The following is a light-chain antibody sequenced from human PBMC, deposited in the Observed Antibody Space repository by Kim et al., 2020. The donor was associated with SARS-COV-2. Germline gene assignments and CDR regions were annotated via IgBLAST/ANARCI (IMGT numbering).Light chain of an antibody. Sequence: GQSLSIYCTGTSSNIGSYNYVSWNQQHPGKAPKLMIYDVNKQPSGISSRFSGSKSGSTASLTISGLQAEDEADYYCSSFTTRSTLVFGGGTKVTVL. V-gene: IGLV2-14*03. CDR2: DVN. CDR1: SSNIGSYNY. J-gene: IGLJ3*02. CDR3: SSFTTRSTLV.